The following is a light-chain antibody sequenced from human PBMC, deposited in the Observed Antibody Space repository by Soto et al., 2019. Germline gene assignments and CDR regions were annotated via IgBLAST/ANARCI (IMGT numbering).Light chain of an antibody. CDR2: DAS. Sequence: DIQVTQSPSTLSASVGDRVTITCRASQNIGSSLAWYQLKPGKAPKLLIFDASTLERGVPSRFSGSGSGTEFTLTIDTLQPDDFATYYCQQCTSYSRTFGQGTKVDIK. CDR1: QNIGSS. J-gene: IGKJ1*01. CDR3: QQCTSYSRT. V-gene: IGKV1-5*01.